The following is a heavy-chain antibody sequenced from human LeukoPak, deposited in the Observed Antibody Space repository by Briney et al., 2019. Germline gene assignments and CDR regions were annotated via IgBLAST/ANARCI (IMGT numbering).Heavy chain of an antibody. CDR2: INHSGST. V-gene: IGHV4-34*01. CDR3: ARGPLAAAGTLTYYYYGMDV. J-gene: IGHJ6*02. CDR1: GGSFSGYY. D-gene: IGHD6-13*01. Sequence: SETLSLTCAVYGGSFSGYYWSWIRQPPGKGLEWIGEINHSGSTNYNPSLKSRVTVSVDTSKNHFSLKLSSVTAADTAVYYRARGPLAAAGTLTYYYYGMDVWGQGTTVTVSS.